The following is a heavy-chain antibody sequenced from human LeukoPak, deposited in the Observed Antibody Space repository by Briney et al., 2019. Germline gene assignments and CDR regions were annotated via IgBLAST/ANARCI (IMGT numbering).Heavy chain of an antibody. CDR2: INPSGGST. Sequence: ASVKVSCKASGYTFTSYYMHWVRQAPGQGLERMGIINPSGGSTSYAQKFQGRVTMTRDTSTSTVYMELSSLRSEDTAVYYCARDKGSVLRFLEWLPRYFFDYWGQGTLVTVSS. CDR3: ARDKGSVLRFLEWLPRYFFDY. D-gene: IGHD3-3*01. V-gene: IGHV1-46*01. CDR1: GYTFTSYY. J-gene: IGHJ4*02.